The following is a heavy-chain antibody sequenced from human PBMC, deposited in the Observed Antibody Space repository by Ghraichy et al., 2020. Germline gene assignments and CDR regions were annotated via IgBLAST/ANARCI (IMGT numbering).Heavy chain of an antibody. Sequence: SVKVSCKASGGTFSSYTISWVRQAPGQGLEWMGRIIPILGIANYAQKFQGRVTITADKSTSTAYMELSSLRSEDTAVYYCAREPSSSSRTLDYWGQGTLVTVSS. CDR2: IIPILGIA. J-gene: IGHJ4*02. CDR1: GGTFSSYT. D-gene: IGHD6-6*01. CDR3: AREPSSSSRTLDY. V-gene: IGHV1-69*04.